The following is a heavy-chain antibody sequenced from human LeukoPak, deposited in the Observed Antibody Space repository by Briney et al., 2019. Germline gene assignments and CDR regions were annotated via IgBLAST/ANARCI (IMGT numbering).Heavy chain of an antibody. CDR1: GGSISSSSYY. V-gene: IGHV4-39*07. CDR3: AREVRGVIIYDAFDI. D-gene: IGHD3-10*01. Sequence: PSETLSLTCTVSGGSISSSSYYWGWIRQPPGKGLEWIGSIYYSGSTYYNPSLKSRVTISVDTSKNQFSLKLSSVTAADTAVYYCAREVRGVIIYDAFDIWGQGTMVTVSS. CDR2: IYYSGST. J-gene: IGHJ3*02.